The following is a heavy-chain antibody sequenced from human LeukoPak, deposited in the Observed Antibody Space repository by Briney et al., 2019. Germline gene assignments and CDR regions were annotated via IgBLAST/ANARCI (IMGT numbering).Heavy chain of an antibody. V-gene: IGHV1-8*01. Sequence: ASVKVSCKASGYTFTSYDINWERQATGQGLEWMGWMNPNSGNTGYAQKFQGRVTMTRNTSISTAYMELSSLRSEDTAVYYCASITMVRGVIHNYWGQGTLVTVSS. CDR3: ASITMVRGVIHNY. CDR2: MNPNSGNT. J-gene: IGHJ4*02. D-gene: IGHD3-10*01. CDR1: GYTFTSYD.